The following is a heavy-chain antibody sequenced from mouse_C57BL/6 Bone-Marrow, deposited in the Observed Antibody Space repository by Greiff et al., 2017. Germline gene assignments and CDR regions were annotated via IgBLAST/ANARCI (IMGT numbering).Heavy chain of an antibody. J-gene: IGHJ4*01. CDR1: GFTFSSYG. CDR3: ARRGMVTTLYYYAMDY. CDR2: ISSGGSYT. V-gene: IGHV5-6*01. D-gene: IGHD2-3*01. Sequence: EVQLVESGGDLVKPGGSLKLSCAASGFTFSSYGMSWVRQTPDKRLEWVATISSGGSYTYYPDSVKGRFTISRDNDKNTLYLQMSSLKSEDPAMYYCARRGMVTTLYYYAMDYWGQGTSVTVSS.